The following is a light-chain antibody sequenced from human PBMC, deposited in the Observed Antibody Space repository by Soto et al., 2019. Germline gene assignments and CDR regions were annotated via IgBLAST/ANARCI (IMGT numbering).Light chain of an antibody. CDR2: EGN. CDR3: CSYAGSGTSYVV. V-gene: IGLV2-23*01. Sequence: QSALTQPASVSGSPGQSITISCTGTSGDVGAYNSVSWYQQHPGKAPKLIIYEGNKRPSGVSNRFSASKSGNTASLTISGLQAEDEADYYCCSYAGSGTSYVVFGGGTKLTVL. CDR1: SGDVGAYNS. J-gene: IGLJ2*01.